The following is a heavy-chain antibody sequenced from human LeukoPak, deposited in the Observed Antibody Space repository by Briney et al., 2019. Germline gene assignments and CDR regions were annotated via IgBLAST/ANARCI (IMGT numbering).Heavy chain of an antibody. D-gene: IGHD4-11*01. V-gene: IGHV3-7*03. CDR3: ARVGSHDYSLFYFDY. CDR2: TKYDGSEK. CDR1: GFTFSSYW. J-gene: IGHJ4*02. Sequence: PGGSLRLSCAASGFTFSSYWMSWVRQAPGKGLEWVANTKYDGSEKYYVDSVKGRFTISRDNAKNSLYLQMNSLRAEDTAVYYCARVGSHDYSLFYFDYWGQGTLVTVSS.